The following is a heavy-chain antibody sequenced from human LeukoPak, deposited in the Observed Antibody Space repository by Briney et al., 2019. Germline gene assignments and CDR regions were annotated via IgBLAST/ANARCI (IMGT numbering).Heavy chain of an antibody. CDR3: ARGPSSIVGLTRSYWYFDL. CDR2: ISYSGSA. Sequence: SETLSLTCTVSGGSISSYYWSWIRQPPGKGLEWIGYISYSGSANYNPSLRSRVTISVDTSKNQFSLKLSSVTAADTAVYYCARGPSSIVGLTRSYWYFDLWGRGTLVTVSS. J-gene: IGHJ2*01. D-gene: IGHD1-26*01. V-gene: IGHV4-59*01. CDR1: GGSISSYY.